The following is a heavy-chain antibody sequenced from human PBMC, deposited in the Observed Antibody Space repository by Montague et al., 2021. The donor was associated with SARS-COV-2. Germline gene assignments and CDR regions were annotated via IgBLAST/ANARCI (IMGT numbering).Heavy chain of an antibody. J-gene: IGHJ4*02. V-gene: IGHV3-21*01. Sequence: SLRLSCAASVFTFSSSSINLVRQAPGKGLAWVSSINSACSTYYAYSVKGLFTISRDNAKNSLYLQMNSLRAEDTAVYYCARDPFGDYYDRGGYYILGFDYWGQGTLVTVSS. D-gene: IGHD3-22*01. CDR3: ARDPFGDYYDRGGYYILGFDY. CDR1: VFTFSSSS. CDR2: INSACST.